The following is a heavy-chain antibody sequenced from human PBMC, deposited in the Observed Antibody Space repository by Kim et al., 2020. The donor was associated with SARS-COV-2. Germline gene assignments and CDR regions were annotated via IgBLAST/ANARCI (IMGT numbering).Heavy chain of an antibody. D-gene: IGHD4-4*01. CDR2: IYYSGST. Sequence: SETLSLTCTVSGGSISSGDYYWSWIRQPPGKGLEWIGYIYYSGSTYYNPSLKSRVTISVDTSKNQFSLKLSSVTAADTAVYYCARDFWATVTPLGWFDPWGQGTLVTVSS. V-gene: IGHV4-30-4*01. J-gene: IGHJ5*02. CDR3: ARDFWATVTPLGWFDP. CDR1: GGSISSGDYY.